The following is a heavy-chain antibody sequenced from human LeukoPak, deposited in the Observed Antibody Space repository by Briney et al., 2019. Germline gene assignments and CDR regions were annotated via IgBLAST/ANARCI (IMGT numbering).Heavy chain of an antibody. Sequence: SETLSLTCAVYGGSFSYYSWSWIRQPPGKGLEWIGEINHSGSTNYNPSLKSRVTISVDTSKNHFSLKLSSVTAADTAVYYCARGRTTETTFYFYYHSMDVWGQGTTVTVSS. CDR2: INHSGST. D-gene: IGHD4-11*01. J-gene: IGHJ6*02. V-gene: IGHV4-34*01. CDR1: GGSFSYYS. CDR3: ARGRTTETTFYFYYHSMDV.